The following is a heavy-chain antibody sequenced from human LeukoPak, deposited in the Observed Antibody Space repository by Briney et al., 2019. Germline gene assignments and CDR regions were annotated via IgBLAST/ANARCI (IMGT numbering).Heavy chain of an antibody. J-gene: IGHJ4*02. Sequence: GESLKISCKGSGYSFTSHWIGWVRQTPGKGLEWMGIIYPGDSATRYSPSFQGQVTISADKSISTAYLQWGSLKASDTAIYFCARNLGAAAFDYWGQGTLVTVSS. D-gene: IGHD6-25*01. CDR2: IYPGDSAT. V-gene: IGHV5-51*01. CDR3: ARNLGAAAFDY. CDR1: GYSFTSHW.